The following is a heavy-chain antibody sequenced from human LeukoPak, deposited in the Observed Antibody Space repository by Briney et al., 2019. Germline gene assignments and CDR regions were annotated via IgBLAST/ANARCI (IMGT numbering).Heavy chain of an antibody. CDR1: GFTVSSNY. J-gene: IGHJ5*02. CDR3: ARDQADSSGRWFDP. CDR2: IYSGGST. Sequence: GGSLRLSCAASGFTVSSNYMSWVRQAPGKGLEWVSVIYSGGSTYYADSVKGRFTISRDNSKNTLYLQMNSLRAEDTAVYYCARDQADSSGRWFDPWGQGTLVAVSS. V-gene: IGHV3-53*01. D-gene: IGHD6-19*01.